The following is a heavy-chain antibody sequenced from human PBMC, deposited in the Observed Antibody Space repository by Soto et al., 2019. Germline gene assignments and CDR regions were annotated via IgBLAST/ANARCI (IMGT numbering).Heavy chain of an antibody. CDR1: GGSIRSGGYY. V-gene: IGHV4-31*03. CDR2: IYYSGNT. CDR3: ARDRLMATAGTARHYFGLDV. J-gene: IGHJ6*02. D-gene: IGHD5-18*01. Sequence: QVQLQESGPGLVKPSQTLSLTCTVSGGSIRSGGYYWSWVRQNPRKGLEWIGNIYYSGNTYYNPSLNSRLTISVDTSKNHFSLNLSSVTAADTAVYYCARDRLMATAGTARHYFGLDVWGQGTTVTVSS.